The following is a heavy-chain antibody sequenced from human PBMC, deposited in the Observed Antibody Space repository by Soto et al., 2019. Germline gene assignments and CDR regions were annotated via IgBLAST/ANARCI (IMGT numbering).Heavy chain of an antibody. D-gene: IGHD6-19*01. CDR1: GFTFSIYG. CDR3: VSSSEGWDLEY. Sequence: QVQVVESGGGVVQPGKSLRLSCAASGFTFSIYGMHWVRQAPGKGLEWVAMIWYDGSSQYYADSVQGRFTISRDNSKNTLYLQMNSLRAEDTAVYYCVSSSEGWDLEYWGQGTLVTVSS. CDR2: IWYDGSSQ. V-gene: IGHV3-33*01. J-gene: IGHJ4*02.